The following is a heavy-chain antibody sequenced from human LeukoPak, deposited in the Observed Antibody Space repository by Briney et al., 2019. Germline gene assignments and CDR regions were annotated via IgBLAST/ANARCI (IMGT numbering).Heavy chain of an antibody. D-gene: IGHD2-15*01. CDR3: AMLAAIDFDY. V-gene: IGHV1-18*01. CDR1: GYTFTSYG. J-gene: IGHJ4*02. CDR2: ISAYNGNT. Sequence: ASLKVSCKTSGYTFTSYGISWVRQAPGQGLEWMGWISAYNGNTNYAQKLQGRVTMTTDTSTSTAYMELRSLRSDDTAVYYCAMLAAIDFDYWGQGTLVTVSS.